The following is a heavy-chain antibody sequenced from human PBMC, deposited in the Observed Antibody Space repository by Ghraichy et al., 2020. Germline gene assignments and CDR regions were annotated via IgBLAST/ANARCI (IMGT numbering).Heavy chain of an antibody. CDR2: ISRNSSTI. CDR1: GFTFSSFS. D-gene: IGHD2-15*01. Sequence: GGSLRLSCAASGFTFSSFSMNWVRQAPGKGLEWVSYISRNSSTIYYADSVKGRFTISRDNAKNSLYLQMNSLRDEDTAEFYCAKEGGYCSGGRCLAARMDVWGQGTTVTVSS. V-gene: IGHV3-48*02. J-gene: IGHJ6*02. CDR3: AKEGGYCSGGRCLAARMDV.